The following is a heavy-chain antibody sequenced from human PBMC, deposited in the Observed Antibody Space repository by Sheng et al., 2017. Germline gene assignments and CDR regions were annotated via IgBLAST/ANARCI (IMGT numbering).Heavy chain of an antibody. CDR1: GFTFSSYA. J-gene: IGHJ4*02. V-gene: IGHV3-23*01. D-gene: IGHD2-2*02. CDR2: ISGSGGST. Sequence: EVQLLESGGGLVQPGGSLRLSCAASGFTFSSYAMSWVRQAPGKGLEWVSAISGSGGSTYYADSVKGRFTISRDNSKNTLYLQMNSLRAEDTAVYYCASLKYQLLYYAYWGQGTLVTVSS. CDR3: ASLKYQLLYYAY.